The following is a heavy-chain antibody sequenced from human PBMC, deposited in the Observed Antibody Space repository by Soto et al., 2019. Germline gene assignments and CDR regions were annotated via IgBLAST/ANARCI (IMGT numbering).Heavy chain of an antibody. D-gene: IGHD3-10*01. CDR1: GGTFSSYA. CDR3: ASYYGSGKYYYYGMDV. V-gene: IGHV1-69*13. CDR2: IIPIFGTA. Sequence: SVKVSCKASGGTFSSYAISWVRQAPGQGLEWMGGIIPIFGTANYAQKFQGRVTITADESTSTAYMELSSLRSEDTAVYYCASYYGSGKYYYYGMDVWGQGTTVTVSS. J-gene: IGHJ6*02.